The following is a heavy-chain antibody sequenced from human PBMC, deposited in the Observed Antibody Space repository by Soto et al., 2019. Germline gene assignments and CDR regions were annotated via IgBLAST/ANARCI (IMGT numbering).Heavy chain of an antibody. CDR3: ARKALLGNCFDP. CDR1: GFTFSSYG. CDR2: IWYDGTNI. Sequence: QVQLVESGGGVVQPGRSLRVSCAASGFTFSSYGMHWVRQAPGKGLEWVAVIWYDGTNIHYADSVRGRFTMSRDNSKNTLYLKMNSLRVEDTAVYYCARKALLGNCFDPWGQGTLVTVSS. D-gene: IGHD3-10*01. J-gene: IGHJ5*02. V-gene: IGHV3-33*01.